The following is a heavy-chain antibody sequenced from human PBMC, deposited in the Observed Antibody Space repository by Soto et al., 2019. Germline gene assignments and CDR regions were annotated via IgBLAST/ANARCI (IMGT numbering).Heavy chain of an antibody. D-gene: IGHD6-13*01. J-gene: IGHJ5*02. CDR2: IYYSGSI. CDR3: VRNRNLRGSWYLVDP. CDR1: NGFISSSDYY. Sequence: QLQMQQSCPGLVKPAETPTLTCTVSNGFISSSDYYWGWISPPTGKGLEWIATIYYSGSIYYNSSSKGRISLSVETSKNQLSRKLRTVTDADSAVYYCVRNRNLRGSWYLVDPLCNGNLV. V-gene: IGHV4-39*01.